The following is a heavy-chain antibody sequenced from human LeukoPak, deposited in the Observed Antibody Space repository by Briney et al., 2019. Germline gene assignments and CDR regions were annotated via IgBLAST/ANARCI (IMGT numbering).Heavy chain of an antibody. V-gene: IGHV1-69*13. CDR2: IIPIFGTA. CDR3: ATPNWGDDILTGYSS. Sequence: XVKVSCKASGGTFSSYAISWVRQAPGQGLEWMGGIIPIFGTANYAQKFQGRVTITADESTSTAYMELSSLRSEHTAVYYCATPNWGDDILTGYSSWGQGTLVTVSS. J-gene: IGHJ5*02. CDR1: GGTFSSYA. D-gene: IGHD3-9*01.